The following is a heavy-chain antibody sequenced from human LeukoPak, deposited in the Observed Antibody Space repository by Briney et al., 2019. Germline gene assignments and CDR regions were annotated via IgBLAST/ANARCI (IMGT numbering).Heavy chain of an antibody. CDR2: IGGSGGST. CDR3: AKKIAVAGQNFDY. D-gene: IGHD6-19*01. Sequence: GGSQTLSCAPSGFTFSTYGMRWVRHSPGRGLECVSGIGGSGGSTFYADSVKGRFTISRDNSKTTLYLQMNSLRVEDTAVYFCAKKIAVAGQNFDYWGQGTLVTVSS. V-gene: IGHV3-23*01. J-gene: IGHJ4*02. CDR1: GFTFSTYG.